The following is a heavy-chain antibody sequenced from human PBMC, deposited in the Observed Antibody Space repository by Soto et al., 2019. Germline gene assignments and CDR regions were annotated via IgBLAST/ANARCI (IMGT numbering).Heavy chain of an antibody. CDR1: GISLSTSGVG. Sequence: QITLKESGPTLVKPTQPLTLTCTFCGISLSTSGVGVGWMRQPPGKALEWLALIYWNDDKRYSPSLKSRLTNNENAYKNQVVLTMINIVPLATATYYCALPYSSSEYFQPWGQGTLVTVSS. J-gene: IGHJ1*01. CDR3: ALPYSSSEYFQP. D-gene: IGHD6-13*01. CDR2: IYWNDDK. V-gene: IGHV2-5*01.